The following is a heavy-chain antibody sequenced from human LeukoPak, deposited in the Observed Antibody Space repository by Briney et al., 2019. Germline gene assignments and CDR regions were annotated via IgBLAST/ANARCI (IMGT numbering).Heavy chain of an antibody. D-gene: IGHD3-22*01. V-gene: IGHV4-38-2*02. J-gene: IGHJ4*02. Sequence: PSETLSLPCTVSGYSISRGYYWGWIRQRPGEGLDWIGSSYHSVSTYYKPSFKSRVTISVDTPKNQFTLKLSSVTAADTAVYYSARGVGSSGYYSYYFDYWGQGTLVTVSS. CDR3: ARGVGSSGYYSYYFDY. CDR1: GYSISRGYY. CDR2: SYHSVST.